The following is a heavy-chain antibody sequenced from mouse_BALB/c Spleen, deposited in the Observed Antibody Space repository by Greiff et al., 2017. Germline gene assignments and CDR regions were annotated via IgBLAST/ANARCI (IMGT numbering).Heavy chain of an antibody. CDR1: GYAFSSYW. CDR2: IYPGDGDT. J-gene: IGHJ2*01. CDR3: ARSAPFDY. V-gene: IGHV1-80*01. Sequence: QVQLQHSGAELVRPGSSVKISCKASGYAFSSYWMNWVKQRPGQGLEWIGQIYPGDGDTNYNGKFKGKATLTADKSSSTAYMQLSSLTSEDSAVYFCARSAPFDYWGQGTTLTVSS. D-gene: IGHD1-2*01.